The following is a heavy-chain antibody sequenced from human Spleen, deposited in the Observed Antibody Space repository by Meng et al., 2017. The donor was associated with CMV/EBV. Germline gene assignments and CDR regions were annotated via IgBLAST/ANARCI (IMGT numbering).Heavy chain of an antibody. D-gene: IGHD3-22*01. V-gene: IGHV3-30-3*01. CDR1: GFTFSSYA. Sequence: GESLKISCAASGFTFSSYAMHWVRQAPGKGLEWVTVISDDGSNQYYTDSVKGRFSISRDNSKNTLYLQMNSLRADDTALYYCARDDRRTQYYFDYWGQGTLVTVS. J-gene: IGHJ4*02. CDR3: ARDDRRTQYYFDY. CDR2: ISDDGSNQ.